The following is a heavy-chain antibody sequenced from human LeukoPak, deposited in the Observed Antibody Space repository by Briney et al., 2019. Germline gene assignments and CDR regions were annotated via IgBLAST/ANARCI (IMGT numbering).Heavy chain of an antibody. Sequence: GESLKISCKGSGYNFVTSWIGWVRQMPGKGLEWMGIIYPGDSDTRYSPSFQGQVTISADKSISTAYLQWNSLEASDTAIYYCARRAPDYWYFDLWGRGTLVSVSS. V-gene: IGHV5-51*01. CDR3: ARRAPDYWYFDL. J-gene: IGHJ2*01. CDR1: GYNFVTSW. CDR2: IYPGDSDT.